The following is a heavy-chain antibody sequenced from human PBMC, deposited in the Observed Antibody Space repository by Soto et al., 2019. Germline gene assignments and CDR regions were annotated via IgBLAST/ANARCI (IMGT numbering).Heavy chain of an antibody. D-gene: IGHD5-12*01. CDR1: GFTFSSYA. V-gene: IGHV3-64*01. CDR2: ISSNGGST. J-gene: IGHJ4*02. Sequence: EVQLVESGGGLVQPGGSLRLSCAASGFTFSSYAMHWVRQAPGKGLEYVSVISSNGGSTYYANSVKGRFTISRDNSKNTLYFQMGSLRAEDMAVYYCARGGRGYEFDYWGQGTLFTVSS. CDR3: ARGGRGYEFDY.